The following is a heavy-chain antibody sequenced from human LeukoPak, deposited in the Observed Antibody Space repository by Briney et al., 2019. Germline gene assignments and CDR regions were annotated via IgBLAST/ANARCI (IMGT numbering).Heavy chain of an antibody. CDR3: ATSYDYKVAPFDF. D-gene: IGHD5-12*01. CDR1: AASPINFQ. V-gene: IGHV4-4*09. Sequence: SETMSLARAVSAASPINFQSSWVRQPPGNVMGWIGHIHTNGRTDYNTTLRTGLTFSVNTPRDQFSLKLTSWTAADTAVYYCATSYDYKVAPFDFWGQGTLVTVSS. CDR2: IHTNGRT. J-gene: IGHJ4*02.